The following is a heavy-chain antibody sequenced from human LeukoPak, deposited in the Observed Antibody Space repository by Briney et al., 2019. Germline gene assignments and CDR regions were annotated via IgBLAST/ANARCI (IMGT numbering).Heavy chain of an antibody. J-gene: IGHJ4*02. CDR2: ITTSDGNT. CDR3: AKDGGLWVSAHWGDS. Sequence: GGSLRLSCAASGFTFSGYAMSWVRQAPGKGLEWVSTITTSDGNTYYADSVKGRFTVSRDNSKNTLFLQMNSLRAEDTAVYYCAKDGGLWVSAHWGDSWGRGTLVTVSS. CDR1: GFTFSGYA. V-gene: IGHV3-23*01. D-gene: IGHD7-27*01.